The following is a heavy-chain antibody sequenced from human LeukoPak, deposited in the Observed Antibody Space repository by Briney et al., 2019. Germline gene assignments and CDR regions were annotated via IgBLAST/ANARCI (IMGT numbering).Heavy chain of an antibody. V-gene: IGHV3-48*02. CDR1: GFTFSNAW. Sequence: GGSLRLSCAASGFTFSNAWMNWVRQAPGKGLEWVSHISSSSSIIYYADSVKGRFTISRDNAKNSLYLQMNSLRDDDTAVYYCARNSGSYRGIFDYWGQGTLVTVSS. CDR3: ARNSGSYRGIFDY. J-gene: IGHJ4*02. CDR2: ISSSSSII. D-gene: IGHD1-26*01.